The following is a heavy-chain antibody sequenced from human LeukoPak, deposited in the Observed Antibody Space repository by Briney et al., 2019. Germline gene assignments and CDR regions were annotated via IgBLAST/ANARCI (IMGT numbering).Heavy chain of an antibody. V-gene: IGHV3-23*01. D-gene: IGHD6-13*01. J-gene: IGHJ4*02. Sequence: GGSLRLSCAASGFTFSSYAMSWVRQAPGKGLEWVSSITGSGGNTYFADAVKGRFTISRYNSKNTLYLQMNSLRAEDTALYYCGRGGSSWLYFFEYWGQGTPVTVSS. CDR1: GFTFSSYA. CDR2: ITGSGGNT. CDR3: GRGGSSWLYFFEY.